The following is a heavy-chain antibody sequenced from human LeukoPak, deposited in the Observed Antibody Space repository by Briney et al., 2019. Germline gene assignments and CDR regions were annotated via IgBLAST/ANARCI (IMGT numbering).Heavy chain of an antibody. CDR3: ARHEELGYYSSGTSRYDY. D-gene: IGHD3-22*01. Sequence: PSETLCLTSAVSGGSTCRYVWTTSRGPPGPGLKCCGDIYYSGSTYYNPSLKSRVTISVDTSKNQFSLKLSSVTAADTAVYYCARHEELGYYSSGTSRYDYWGQGTLVTVSS. CDR2: IYYSGST. J-gene: IGHJ4*02. CDR1: GGSTCRYV. V-gene: IGHV4-59*08.